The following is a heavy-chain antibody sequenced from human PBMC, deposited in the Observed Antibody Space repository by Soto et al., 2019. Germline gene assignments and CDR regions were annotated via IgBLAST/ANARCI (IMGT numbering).Heavy chain of an antibody. Sequence: GGSLRLSCEASGFIFSTYAMSWVRQAPGKGLEWVAGIIGNSAEIRYAESVKGRFTISRDNSKKTLFLQIFSLRAEDTNIYFCAKDRRPDGSCPFDYWGQGTLVTVSS. J-gene: IGHJ4*02. CDR1: GFIFSTYA. V-gene: IGHV3-23*01. CDR3: AKDRRPDGSCPFDY. CDR2: IIGNSAEI. D-gene: IGHD3-22*01.